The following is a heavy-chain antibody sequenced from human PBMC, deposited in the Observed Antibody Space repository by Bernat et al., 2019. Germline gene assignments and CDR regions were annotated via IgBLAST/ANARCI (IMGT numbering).Heavy chain of an antibody. CDR3: AREGAGFGEFDDAFDI. Sequence: QLQLQESGPGLVKPSETLSLTCTVSGGSISSSSYYWGWIRQPPGKGLEWIGSIYYSGSTYYNPSLKSRVTISVDTSKNHFSLKLISVTAADTAVYYCAREGAGFGEFDDAFDIWGQGTMVTVSS. D-gene: IGHD3-10*01. V-gene: IGHV4-39*02. CDR1: GGSISSSSYY. CDR2: IYYSGST. J-gene: IGHJ3*02.